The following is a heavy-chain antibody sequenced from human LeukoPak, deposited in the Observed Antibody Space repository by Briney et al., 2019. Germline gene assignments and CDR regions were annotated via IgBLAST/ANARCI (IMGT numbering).Heavy chain of an antibody. CDR2: IIPIFGIA. V-gene: IGHV1-69*04. J-gene: IGHJ3*02. D-gene: IGHD2-21*01. CDR1: GGTFSSYA. Sequence: ASVKVSCKASGGTFSSYAISWVRQAPGQGLEWMGRIIPIFGIANDAQKFQGRVTITADKSTSTAYMELSSLRSEDTAVYYRARGVVVALHDAFDIWGQGTMVTVSS. CDR3: ARGVVVALHDAFDI.